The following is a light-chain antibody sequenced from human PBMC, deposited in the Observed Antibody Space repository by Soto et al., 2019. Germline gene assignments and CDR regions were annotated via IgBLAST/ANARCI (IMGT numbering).Light chain of an antibody. CDR1: QSVTTY. Sequence: EIVLTQSPDTLSFSPGERATLSCRASQSVTTYLAWYQQKPGQAPRLLIYDASNRDTGIPARFSGSGYGTDGTLTISSVEPEDFAVDYCQNRSNWPPLISFGQGTRLEIK. CDR3: QNRSNWPPLIS. J-gene: IGKJ5*01. V-gene: IGKV3-11*01. CDR2: DAS.